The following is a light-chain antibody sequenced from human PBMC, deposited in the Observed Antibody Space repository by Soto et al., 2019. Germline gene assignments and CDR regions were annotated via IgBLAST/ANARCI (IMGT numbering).Light chain of an antibody. CDR1: QSVSSSY. Sequence: EIVWTQSPGTLSLSPGERATLSCRASQSVSSSYLAWYQQKPGQAPRLLIYGASSRATGIPDRFSGSGSGTDFTLTISRLEPEDFAVYYCQQYGSSPWTFGQGTTGDIK. CDR3: QQYGSSPWT. J-gene: IGKJ1*01. V-gene: IGKV3-20*01. CDR2: GAS.